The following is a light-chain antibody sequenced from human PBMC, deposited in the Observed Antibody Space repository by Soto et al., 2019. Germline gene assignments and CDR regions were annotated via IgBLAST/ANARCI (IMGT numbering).Light chain of an antibody. Sequence: QSALTQPASVSGSPGQSITISCTGTSSDVGSYNLVSWYRQHPGKAPKVMIYEVTKRPSGVSNRFSGSKSGNTASLTISGLQAEDEGDYYCCSFAGSTTPLYVFGTGTKLTV. CDR1: SSDVGSYNL. J-gene: IGLJ1*01. CDR3: CSFAGSTTPLYV. CDR2: EVT. V-gene: IGLV2-23*02.